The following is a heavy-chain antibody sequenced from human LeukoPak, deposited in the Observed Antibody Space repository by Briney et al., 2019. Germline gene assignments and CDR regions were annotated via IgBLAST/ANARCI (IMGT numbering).Heavy chain of an antibody. D-gene: IGHD3-10*01. CDR1: GYTLTELS. J-gene: IGHJ4*02. CDR3: ATAQPTYYYGSGSYQYYFDY. CDR2: FDPEDGET. Sequence: ASVKVSCKVSGYTLTELSMHWVRQAPGKGLEWMGGFDPEDGETIYAQKFQGRVTMTEDTSTDTAYMELSSLRSGDTAVYYCATAQPTYYYGSGSYQYYFDYWGQGTLVTVSS. V-gene: IGHV1-24*01.